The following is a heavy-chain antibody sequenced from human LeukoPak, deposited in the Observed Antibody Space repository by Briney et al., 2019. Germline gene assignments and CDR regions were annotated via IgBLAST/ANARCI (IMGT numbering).Heavy chain of an antibody. CDR2: ISGSGGT. V-gene: IGHV3-23*01. CDR1: GFTFSDYA. CDR3: AKRWQGNSGALEH. J-gene: IGHJ4*02. D-gene: IGHD4-23*01. Sequence: GGSLRLSCAASGFTFSDYAITWVRQAPGKGLEWVSAISGSGGTYYADSVKGRFTISRDNSKNTLSLQMNSLRGEDTAVYYCAKRWQGNSGALEHWGQGTRVTVSS.